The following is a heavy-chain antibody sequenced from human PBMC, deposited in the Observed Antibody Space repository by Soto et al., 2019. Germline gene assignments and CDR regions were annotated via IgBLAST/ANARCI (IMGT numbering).Heavy chain of an antibody. V-gene: IGHV1-8*01. J-gene: IGHJ4*02. D-gene: IGHD6-6*01. Sequence: ASVKVSCKASGYTFTSYDINWVRQATGQGLEWMRWMNPNSGNTGYTQKFQGRVTMTRNTSISTAYMELSSLRSEDTAVYYCATHSSSSGGSYYFDYWGQGTLVTVSS. CDR2: MNPNSGNT. CDR1: GYTFTSYD. CDR3: ATHSSSSGGSYYFDY.